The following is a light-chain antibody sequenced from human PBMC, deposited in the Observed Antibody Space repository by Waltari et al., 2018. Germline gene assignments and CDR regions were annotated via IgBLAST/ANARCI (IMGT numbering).Light chain of an antibody. CDR2: WAS. V-gene: IGKV4-1*01. CDR3: QQYYDIPYT. CDR1: QSVLHSSNNKNY. J-gene: IGKJ2*01. Sequence: DIVMTQSPDSLAVSLGERATINCKSSQSVLHSSNNKNYLAWHQQKPGQPPKLLIYWASTRESGVPNRFGGSGSGADFSLTISRLQAEDVAVYYCQQYYDIPYTFGQGTKLEI.